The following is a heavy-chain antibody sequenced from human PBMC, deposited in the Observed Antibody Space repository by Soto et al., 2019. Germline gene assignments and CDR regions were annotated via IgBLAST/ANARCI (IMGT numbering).Heavy chain of an antibody. D-gene: IGHD6-13*01. Sequence: QLVESGGGLVQPGGSLRLSCAASGFTLNNYWMHWVRQAPGMGRVWVSSINGDATSTSYADSVKGRFTISRDNARNTMYLQMNSLRAEDTALYYCARGDIAPETFFSYYGMDLWGQGTTVTVS. CDR2: INGDATST. CDR1: GFTLNNYW. V-gene: IGHV3-74*01. J-gene: IGHJ6*02. CDR3: ARGDIAPETFFSYYGMDL.